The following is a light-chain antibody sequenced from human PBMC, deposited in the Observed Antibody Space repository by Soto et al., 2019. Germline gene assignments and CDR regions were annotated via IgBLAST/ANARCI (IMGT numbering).Light chain of an antibody. CDR1: SSDVGGYNS. Sequence: QSVLTRPASVSGSPGQSITISCTGTSSDVGGYNSVSWYQQHPGKAPTLMIYEVNNRPSGVSNRFSGSKSGNTASLTISGLQAEDEADYYCNSYTSGSTYVFGTGTKVTVL. J-gene: IGLJ1*01. CDR2: EVN. CDR3: NSYTSGSTYV. V-gene: IGLV2-14*01.